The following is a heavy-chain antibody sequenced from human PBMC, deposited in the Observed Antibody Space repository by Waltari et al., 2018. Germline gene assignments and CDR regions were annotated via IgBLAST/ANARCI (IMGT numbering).Heavy chain of an antibody. CDR1: GGSFRGYY. Sequence: QVQLQQWGAGQLQPSETLSLTCAVFGGSFRGYYWGWIRQPPGKGLAGLGEINHNGNRNYNPHLRSRITMLLDTSRSQFSLNVNSVTAAETAVYYCVRLEDCSGPGGNCYSGDSFALDVWGQGTTVTVSS. CDR2: INHNGNR. J-gene: IGHJ6*02. CDR3: VRLEDCSGPGGNCYSGDSFALDV. D-gene: IGHD2-21*02. V-gene: IGHV4-34*02.